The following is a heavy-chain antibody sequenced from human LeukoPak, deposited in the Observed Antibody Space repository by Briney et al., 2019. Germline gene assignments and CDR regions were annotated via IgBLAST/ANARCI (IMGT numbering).Heavy chain of an antibody. CDR2: INHSGST. CDR1: GGSFSGYY. J-gene: IGHJ6*02. D-gene: IGHD3-10*01. V-gene: IGHV4-34*01. Sequence: PSETLSLTCAVYGGSFSGYYWSWIRQPPGKGLEWIGEINHSGSTNYNPSLKSRVTISVDTSKNQFSLKLSSVTAADTAVYYCARQAIKYYYGSGSYYALSYYYYHGMDVWGQGTTVTVSS. CDR3: ARQAIKYYYGSGSYYALSYYYYHGMDV.